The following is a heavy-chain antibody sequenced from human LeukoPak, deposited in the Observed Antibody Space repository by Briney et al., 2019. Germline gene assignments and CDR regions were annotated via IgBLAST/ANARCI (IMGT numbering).Heavy chain of an antibody. D-gene: IGHD5/OR15-5a*01. Sequence: PGGSLRLSCAASGFTFSSYWMSWVLQAPGRGLEWVANIKQDGSEKYYVDSVKGRFTISRDNAKNSLYLQMNSLRAEDTAVYYCASLSTSFGMDVWGQGTTVTVSS. V-gene: IGHV3-7*05. CDR3: ASLSTSFGMDV. CDR2: IKQDGSEK. CDR1: GFTFSSYW. J-gene: IGHJ6*02.